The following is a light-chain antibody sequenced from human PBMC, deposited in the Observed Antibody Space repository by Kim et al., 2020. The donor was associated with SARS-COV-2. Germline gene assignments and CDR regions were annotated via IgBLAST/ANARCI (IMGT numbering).Light chain of an antibody. CDR3: QRYNTAPRT. J-gene: IGKJ1*01. Sequence: ASVGDRVTISWRGSQGISNSLTWYQQKPEEVPRLLIDAASTLQSGVPSRFSGSGSGTDFTHTVSSLQPEDVATYYCQRYNTAPRTFGQGTKVDIK. CDR1: QGISNS. V-gene: IGKV1-27*01. CDR2: AAS.